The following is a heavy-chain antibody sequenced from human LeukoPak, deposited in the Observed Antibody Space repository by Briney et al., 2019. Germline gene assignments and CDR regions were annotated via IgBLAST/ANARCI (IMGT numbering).Heavy chain of an antibody. J-gene: IGHJ4*02. D-gene: IGHD1-26*01. CDR1: GFTFSSYS. V-gene: IGHV3-21*01. CDR3: AREGIYFGSYYYFDY. CDR2: ISSSSSYT. Sequence: GGFLRLSCAASGFTFSSYSMNWVRQAPGKGLEWVSSISSSSSYTYYADSVKGRFTISRDNAKNSLYLQMNSLRAEDTAVYYCAREGIYFGSYYYFDYWGQGTLVTVSS.